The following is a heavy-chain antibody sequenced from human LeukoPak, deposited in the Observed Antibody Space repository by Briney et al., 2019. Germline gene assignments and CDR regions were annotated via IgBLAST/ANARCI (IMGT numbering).Heavy chain of an antibody. J-gene: IGHJ4*02. Sequence: PGGSLRLSCAASGFTLSSNYMSWVRQAPGKGLEWVSVIYSGGGTYYADSVRGRFTISRDNSKNTVYLQMNSLRAEDTAVYFCASQRSFNYWGQGTLVTVSS. CDR2: IYSGGGT. V-gene: IGHV3-53*01. CDR1: GFTLSSNY. CDR3: ASQRSFNY. D-gene: IGHD1-26*01.